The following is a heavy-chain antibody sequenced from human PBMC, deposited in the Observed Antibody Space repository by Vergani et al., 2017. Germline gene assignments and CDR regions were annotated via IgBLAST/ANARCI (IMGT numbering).Heavy chain of an antibody. CDR2: INHSGST. D-gene: IGHD5-18*01. CDR1: GGSFSGYY. CDR3: AIPGYSYGYLY. J-gene: IGHJ4*02. Sequence: QVQLQESGSGLVKPSETLSLTCAVYGGSFSGYYWSWIRQPPGKGLEWIGEINHSGSTNYNPSLKSRVTISVDTSKNQFSLKLSSVTAADTAVYYCAIPGYSYGYLYWGQGTLVTVSS. V-gene: IGHV4-34*01.